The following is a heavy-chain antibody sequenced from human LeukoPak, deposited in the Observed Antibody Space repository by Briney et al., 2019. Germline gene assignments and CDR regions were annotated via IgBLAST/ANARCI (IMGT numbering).Heavy chain of an antibody. J-gene: IGHJ4*02. Sequence: GESLKISCKASGYSFTNYWIGWVRQMPGKGLEWMGIIYPADSDTRYSPSFQGQVTISADKSINTAYLQWRSLKASDTAMYYCARRHYDKSGSKHADYWGQGALVTVSS. CDR2: IYPADSDT. D-gene: IGHD3-22*01. CDR1: GYSFTNYW. V-gene: IGHV5-51*01. CDR3: ARRHYDKSGSKHADY.